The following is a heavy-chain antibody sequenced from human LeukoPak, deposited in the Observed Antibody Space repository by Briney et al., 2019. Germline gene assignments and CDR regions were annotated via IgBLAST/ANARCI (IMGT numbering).Heavy chain of an antibody. CDR1: GFTLSTYW. J-gene: IGHJ4*02. D-gene: IGHD3-22*01. CDR3: ARGGRYYDSSGYSDY. V-gene: IGHV3-74*01. CDR2: IDSDGDSP. Sequence: GWSLRLSCAASGFTLSTYWMYWVRQAPGKGLVWVSRIDSDGDSPNYADSVKGRFTISRDNAKNTLYLQMNSLRAEDTAVYYCARGGRYYDSSGYSDYWGQGTLVTVSS.